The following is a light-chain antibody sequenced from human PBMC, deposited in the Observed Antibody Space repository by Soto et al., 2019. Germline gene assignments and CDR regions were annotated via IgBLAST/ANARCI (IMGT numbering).Light chain of an antibody. J-gene: IGLJ1*01. CDR3: SSYTSSSRV. CDR2: EVS. V-gene: IGLV2-14*01. Sequence: QSVLTQPASVSGSPGQSITISCIGTSSDVGGYNYVSWYQQHPGKAPKLMIYEVSNRPSGVSNRFSGSKSGNTASLTISGLQAEDEADYYCSSYTSSSRVFGTGTKVTVL. CDR1: SSDVGGYNY.